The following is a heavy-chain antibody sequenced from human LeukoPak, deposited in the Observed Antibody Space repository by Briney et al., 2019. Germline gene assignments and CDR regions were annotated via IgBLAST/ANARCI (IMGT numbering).Heavy chain of an antibody. V-gene: IGHV4-4*02. D-gene: IGHD3-22*01. Sequence: SETLSLTCAVSGGSISSSNWWSWVRQPPGKGLEWIGEIHHSGSTNCKPSLRSRVTMSVDKSANQFSLKLSSVTAADTAVYYCARVCPTYYYDSSGYYIDYWGQGTLVTVSS. J-gene: IGHJ4*02. CDR2: IHHSGST. CDR3: ARVCPTYYYDSSGYYIDY. CDR1: GGSISSSNW.